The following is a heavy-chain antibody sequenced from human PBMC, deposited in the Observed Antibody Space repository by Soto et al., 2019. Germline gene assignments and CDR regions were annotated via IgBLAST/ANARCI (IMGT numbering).Heavy chain of an antibody. CDR3: ARDRRAGEYSGYDPIFDY. CDR2: IKQDGSEK. J-gene: IGHJ4*02. V-gene: IGHV3-7*01. CDR1: GFTFSSYW. D-gene: IGHD5-12*01. Sequence: GGSLRLSCAASGFTFSSYWMSWVRQAPGKGLEWVANIKQDGSEKYYVDSVKGRFTISRDNAKNSLYLQMNSLRAEDTAVYYCARDRRAGEYSGYDPIFDYWGQGTLVTVSS.